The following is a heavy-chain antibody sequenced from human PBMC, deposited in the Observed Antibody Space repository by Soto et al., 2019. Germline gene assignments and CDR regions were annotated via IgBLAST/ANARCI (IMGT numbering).Heavy chain of an antibody. D-gene: IGHD6-19*01. CDR3: ARHSAVAGLYVDY. V-gene: IGHV4-39*01. CDR2: IYYSGST. CDR1: GGSISSSSYY. Sequence: SETLSLTCTVSGGSISSSSYYWGWIRQPPGEGLEWIGSIYYSGSTYYNPSLKSRVTISVDTSKNQFSLKLSSVTAADTAVYYCARHSAVAGLYVDYWGQGTLVTVSS. J-gene: IGHJ4*02.